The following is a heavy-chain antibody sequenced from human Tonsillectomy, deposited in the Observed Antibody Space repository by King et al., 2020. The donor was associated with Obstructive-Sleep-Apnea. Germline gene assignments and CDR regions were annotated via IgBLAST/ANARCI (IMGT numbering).Heavy chain of an antibody. Sequence: VQLVESGGGFVLPGRSLRLSCAASRFTFDDCAMHWVRQVPGKGLEWVSSISWSGDIVAYADSVKGRFTISRDNAKNSLFLQMNSLRREDTAFYYCAKDQGEYFGVGAFDIWGQGTLVTVSS. V-gene: IGHV3-9*01. D-gene: IGHD3-10*01. CDR2: ISWSGDIV. J-gene: IGHJ3*02. CDR3: AKDQGEYFGVGAFDI. CDR1: RFTFDDCA.